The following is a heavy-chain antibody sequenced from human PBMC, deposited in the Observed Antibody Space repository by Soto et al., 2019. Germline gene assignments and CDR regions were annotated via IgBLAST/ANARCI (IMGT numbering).Heavy chain of an antibody. CDR3: ARGQLTVRGGPVKRYYYYYYMDV. Sequence: GGSLRLSCAASGFTFSSYAMHWVRQAPGKGLEWVAVISYDGSNKYYADSVKGRFTISRDNSKNTLYLQMNSLRAEDTAVYYCARGQLTVRGGPVKRYYYYYYMDVWGKGTSVTVSS. CDR1: GFTFSSYA. CDR2: ISYDGSNK. J-gene: IGHJ6*03. D-gene: IGHD3-10*01. V-gene: IGHV3-30-3*01.